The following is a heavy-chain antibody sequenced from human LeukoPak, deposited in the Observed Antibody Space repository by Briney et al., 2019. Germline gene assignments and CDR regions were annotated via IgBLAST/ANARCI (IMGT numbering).Heavy chain of an antibody. V-gene: IGHV4-59*01. Sequence: PSETLPLTCTVSGGSISSYYWSWIRQPPGKGLEWIGYIYYSGSTNYNPSLKSRVTISVDTSKNQFSLKLSSVTAADTAVYYCARAYYDRRFDPWGQGTLVTVSS. CDR2: IYYSGST. CDR3: ARAYYDRRFDP. CDR1: GGSISSYY. J-gene: IGHJ5*02. D-gene: IGHD3-22*01.